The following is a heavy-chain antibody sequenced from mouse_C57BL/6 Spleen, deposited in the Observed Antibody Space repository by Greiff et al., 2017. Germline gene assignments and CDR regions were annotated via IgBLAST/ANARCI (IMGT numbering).Heavy chain of an antibody. D-gene: IGHD1-1*01. J-gene: IGHJ2*01. CDR2: IYPGDGST. V-gene: IGHV1-85*01. Sequence: QVQLQQSGPELVKPGASVKLSCKASGYTFTSYDINWVKQRPGQGLEWIGWIYPGDGSTNYNEKFKGKATLTVDTSSSTAYMELHSLTSADAAVXFYARGPFFTTGRVHSFDYWGQGTTLTVSA. CDR3: ARGPFFTTGRVHSFDY. CDR1: GYTFTSYD.